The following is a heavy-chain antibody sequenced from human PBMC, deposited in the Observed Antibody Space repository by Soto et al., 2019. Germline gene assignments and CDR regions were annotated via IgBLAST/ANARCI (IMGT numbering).Heavy chain of an antibody. D-gene: IGHD5-12*01. CDR3: ARGRGIMATITYYFDY. CDR2: IYYSGST. CDR1: DGSISSGGYY. V-gene: IGHV4-31*03. Sequence: PPEPLSLTCTVSDGSISSGGYYWRWIRQHPGKGLEWIGYIYYSGSTYYNPSLKSRVTISVDTSKNQFSLKLSSVTAADTAVYYCARGRGIMATITYYFDYWGQGTLVTVSS. J-gene: IGHJ4*02.